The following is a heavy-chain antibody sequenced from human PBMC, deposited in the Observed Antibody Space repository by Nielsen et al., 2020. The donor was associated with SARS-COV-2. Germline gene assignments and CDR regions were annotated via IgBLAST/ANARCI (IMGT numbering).Heavy chain of an antibody. D-gene: IGHD2-2*01. J-gene: IGHJ6*02. CDR1: RGSISSGDYY. V-gene: IGHV4-30-4*02. CDR2: TFNSGNT. Sequence: DTLSLTCPVSRGSISSGDYYWSWIRQPPGKGLEWIGYTFNSGNTYYNPSLRSRVTMSLDTSKNQFSLILTSVTAADTAVYYCAREEYGFGLDVWGQGTTVRVSS. CDR3: AREEYGFGLDV.